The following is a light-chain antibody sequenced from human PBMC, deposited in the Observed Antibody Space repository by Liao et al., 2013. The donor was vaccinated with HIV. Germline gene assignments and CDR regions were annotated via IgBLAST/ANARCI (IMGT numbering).Light chain of an antibody. CDR2: YDS. V-gene: IGLV3-21*01. CDR1: NIGSKT. Sequence: SYELTQPPSVSVSPGQTARITCGGSNIGSKTVHWYQQKPGQAPVLVIYYDSDRPSGISERFSGSNSGNTATLTISRVEAGDEADYYCQVWDSSSALFGGGTKLTVL. J-gene: IGLJ2*01. CDR3: QVWDSSSAL.